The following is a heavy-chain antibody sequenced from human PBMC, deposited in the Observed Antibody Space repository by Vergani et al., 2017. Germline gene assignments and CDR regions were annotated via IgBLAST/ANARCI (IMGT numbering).Heavy chain of an antibody. V-gene: IGHV4-61*01. CDR1: GGSVSSGSYY. D-gene: IGHD3-10*01. Sequence: QVQLQESGPGLVKPSETLSLTCTVSGGSVSSGSYYWSWIRQPPGKGLEWIGYIYYSGSTNYNPSLKSRVTISVDTPKNQFSLKLSSVTAAETAVYYCARVPLPSRGYYCSGAPWFDPWGQGTLVTVSS. CDR3: ARVPLPSRGYYCSGAPWFDP. J-gene: IGHJ5*02. CDR2: IYYSGST.